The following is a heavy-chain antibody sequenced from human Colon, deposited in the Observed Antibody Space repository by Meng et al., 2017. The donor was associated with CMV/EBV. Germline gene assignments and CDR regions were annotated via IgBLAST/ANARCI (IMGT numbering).Heavy chain of an antibody. J-gene: IGHJ4*02. CDR1: GGTFSSFA. D-gene: IGHD6-19*01. V-gene: IGHV1-69*05. CDR3: AKSSMYSSGWYSSDY. Sequence: SGGTFSSFAISWVRQAPGKGLEWVGRISSISCKAYSAQYVQGRVTISRDESTSTLYLELSSLRTEDTAVYYCAKSSMYSSGWYSSDYWGQGTLVTVSS. CDR2: ISSISCKA.